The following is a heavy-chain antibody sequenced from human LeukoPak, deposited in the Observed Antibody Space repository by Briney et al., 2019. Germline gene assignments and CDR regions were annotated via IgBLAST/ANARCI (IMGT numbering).Heavy chain of an antibody. V-gene: IGHV3-30*18. CDR1: GFSFSTYG. CDR2: ISFDGSDQ. J-gene: IGHJ4*02. Sequence: HSGGSLRLSCAASGFSFSTYGMRWVRQAPGKGLEWVAVISFDGSDQYYADSVKGRFTISRDNSKNTLYLQMNSLRAEDTAVYYCAKLGCSSTRCYINYWGQGTLVTVSS. D-gene: IGHD2-2*01. CDR3: AKLGCSSTRCYINY.